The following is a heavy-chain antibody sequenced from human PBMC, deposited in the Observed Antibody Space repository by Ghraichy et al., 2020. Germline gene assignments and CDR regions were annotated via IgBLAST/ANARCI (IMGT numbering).Heavy chain of an antibody. CDR3: AKNWGS. D-gene: IGHD3-16*01. CDR2: VTGNGGST. V-gene: IGHV3-23*01. J-gene: IGHJ5*02. Sequence: GVLNISCAASGFTFSSYAMSWVRQAPGKGLEWVSGVTGNGGSTYYADSVKGRFTISRDNSKNTLYLQMNSVRAEDTALYYCAKNWGSWGQGTLVTVSS. CDR1: GFTFSSYA.